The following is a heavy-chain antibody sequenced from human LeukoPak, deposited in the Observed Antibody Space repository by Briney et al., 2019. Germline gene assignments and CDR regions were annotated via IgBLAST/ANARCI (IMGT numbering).Heavy chain of an antibody. V-gene: IGHV1-2*02. D-gene: IGHD3-10*01. Sequence: GASVKVSCKASGYTFTDNYIHWVRQAPGQGLEWMGWLAPKSGATNYAPRLQGRVTLTRDTSFSRAYMELRGLRSDDTAVYFCARDGSVESGHYYFDYWGQGSLVTVSS. CDR3: ARDGSVESGHYYFDY. J-gene: IGHJ4*02. CDR2: LAPKSGAT. CDR1: GYTFTDNY.